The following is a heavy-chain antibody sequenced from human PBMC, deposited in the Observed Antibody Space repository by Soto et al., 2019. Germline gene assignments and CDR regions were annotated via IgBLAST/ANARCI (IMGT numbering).Heavy chain of an antibody. Sequence: GGSLRLSCAASGFTFSSSWMNWVRQAPGKGLEWVSSISSTTNYIYYADSMKGRFTVSRDNAKNSVYLEMNSLSAEDTALYYCARESEDLTSNFDYWGQGTLVTVSS. V-gene: IGHV3-21*01. CDR3: ARESEDLTSNFDY. CDR1: GFTFSSSW. CDR2: ISSTTNYI. J-gene: IGHJ4*02.